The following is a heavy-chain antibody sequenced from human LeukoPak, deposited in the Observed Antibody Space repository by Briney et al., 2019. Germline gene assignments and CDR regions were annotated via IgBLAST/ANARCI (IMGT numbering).Heavy chain of an antibody. CDR1: GYSITDYY. D-gene: IGHD5-12*01. V-gene: IGHV1-2*02. CDR2: INPNSGVT. CDR3: AILSNSGYIIYFYY. Sequence: EASVKVSCKASGYSITDYYRHWVRQPPGEGAQGAGGINPNSGVTNYAQKFQGRVTMTRHTSVSTAYMEVGRLQSDDTAVYYCAILSNSGYIIYFYYWGQGTLVTVS. J-gene: IGHJ4*02.